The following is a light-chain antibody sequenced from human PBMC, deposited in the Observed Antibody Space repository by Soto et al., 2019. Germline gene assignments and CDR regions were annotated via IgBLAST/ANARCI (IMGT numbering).Light chain of an antibody. Sequence: EIVLTQSPGTLSLSPGERATLSCRASQTVTSNYLAWYQQRPGQPPRLLIYDASSRATGIPDRFSGSGSGTDFTLTISRLEPEDFAVYYCQQYGRSPPWTFGQGTKVEI. V-gene: IGKV3-20*01. CDR2: DAS. CDR3: QQYGRSPPWT. J-gene: IGKJ1*01. CDR1: QTVTSNY.